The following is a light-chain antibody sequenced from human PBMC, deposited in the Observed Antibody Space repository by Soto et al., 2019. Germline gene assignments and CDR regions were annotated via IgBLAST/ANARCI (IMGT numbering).Light chain of an antibody. CDR2: DVS. Sequence: QSALTQPASVSGSPGQSITISCTGTSSDVGGYNYVSWYQQHPGKAPKLMIYDVSNRPSGVSNRFSGSKSGNTASLTISGLQAEDDADYCCSSYTSSSTLDVFGTGTKLTVL. J-gene: IGLJ1*01. CDR3: SSYTSSSTLDV. V-gene: IGLV2-14*01. CDR1: SSDVGGYNY.